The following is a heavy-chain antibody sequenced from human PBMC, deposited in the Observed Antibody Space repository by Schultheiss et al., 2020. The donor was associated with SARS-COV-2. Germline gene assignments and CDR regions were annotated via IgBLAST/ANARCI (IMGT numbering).Heavy chain of an antibody. CDR1: GYTFTGYY. V-gene: IGHV1-2*02. J-gene: IGHJ5*02. D-gene: IGHD3-10*01. CDR2: INPNSGGT. CDR3: ARSGDKHWFDP. Sequence: ASVKVSCKASGYTFTGYYMHWVRQAPGQGLEWMGWINPNSGGTNYAQKFQGRVTMTRNTSISTAYMELSSLRSEDTAVYYCARSGDKHWFDPWGQGTLVTVAS.